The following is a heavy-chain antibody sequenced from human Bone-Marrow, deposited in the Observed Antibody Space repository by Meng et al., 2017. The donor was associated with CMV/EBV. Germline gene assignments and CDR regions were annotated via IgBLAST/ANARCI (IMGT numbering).Heavy chain of an antibody. D-gene: IGHD3-16*01. CDR2: IYSVGTT. J-gene: IGHJ4*02. CDR1: GVTVSSNY. CDR3: ATRRGGVALDY. V-gene: IGHV3-66*02. Sequence: LSCAASGVTVSSNYMSWVRQAPGKGLEWVSGIYSVGTTYYGDSVKGRFTISRDNSKNTLYLQMNSLRTEDTAVYYCATRRGGVALDYWGQGTLVTVSS.